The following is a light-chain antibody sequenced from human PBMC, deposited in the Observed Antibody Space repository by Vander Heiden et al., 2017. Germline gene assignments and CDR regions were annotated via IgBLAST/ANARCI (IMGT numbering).Light chain of an antibody. CDR2: AAS. CDR1: QSISSY. Sequence: DIQMTQSPSSLSASVGDRVTITCRASQSISSYLNWYQQKPGKAPKLLIYAASSLLSGVPSRFSGSGSGTDFTLTIIRLQLEDIATYYCLQSDGTPRTYGQGSRVXIK. V-gene: IGKV1-39*01. CDR3: LQSDGTPRT. J-gene: IGKJ1*01.